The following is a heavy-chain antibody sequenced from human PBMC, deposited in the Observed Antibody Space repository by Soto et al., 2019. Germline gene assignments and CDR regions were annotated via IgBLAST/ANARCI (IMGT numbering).Heavy chain of an antibody. D-gene: IGHD2-2*01. Sequence: GESLKISCKGSGYSFTSYWIGWVRQMPGKGLEWMGIIYPGDSDTRYSPSFQGQVTISADKSISTAYLQWSSLKASDTAIYYCARSNHADCSGSSCYWYGMDVWGQGTTATVSS. V-gene: IGHV5-51*01. CDR2: IYPGDSDT. CDR3: ARSNHADCSGSSCYWYGMDV. J-gene: IGHJ6*02. CDR1: GYSFTSYW.